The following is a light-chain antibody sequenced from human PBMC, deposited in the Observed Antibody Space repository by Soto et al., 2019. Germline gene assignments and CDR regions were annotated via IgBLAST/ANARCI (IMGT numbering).Light chain of an antibody. CDR3: QQYNNWLWT. J-gene: IGKJ1*01. CDR2: GAS. CDR1: QNISSN. Sequence: EIVMTQSPATLSVSPGERATLSCRASQNISSNLAWYQQKPGQAPRDLIDGASTRATEIPARFSGSGSGTEFTLTISSLQSEDFAVYYCQQYNNWLWTFGQGTKVEIK. V-gene: IGKV3-15*01.